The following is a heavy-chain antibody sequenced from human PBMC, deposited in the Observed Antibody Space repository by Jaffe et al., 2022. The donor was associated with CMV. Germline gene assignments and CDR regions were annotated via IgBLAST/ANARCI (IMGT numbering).Heavy chain of an antibody. CDR3: ARGRTFFDGY. J-gene: IGHJ4*02. Sequence: QVQLQQWGAGLLRPSETLSLTCAVYGESLSGFYWTWIRQPPGKGLEWIGEINHVGSTNYNPSLKSRVTIAVDMSKNQFSLKLTSVTAADTGVYYCARGRTFFDGYWGQGTLVTVSS. CDR1: GESLSGFY. CDR2: INHVGST. V-gene: IGHV4-34*01. D-gene: IGHD3-3*02.